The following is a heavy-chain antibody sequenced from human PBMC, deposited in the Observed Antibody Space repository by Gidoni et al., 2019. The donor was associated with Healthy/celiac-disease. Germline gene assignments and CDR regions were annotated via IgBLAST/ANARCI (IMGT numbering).Heavy chain of an antibody. Sequence: QVQLVQSGAEVTKPGSSVKVSCKSSGGPFSSYAISWVRQAPGQGLEWMGRIIPIRGIANYAQKFQGRVTITADKSTSTAYMELSSLRSEDTAVYYCARVYDSSGYTYFDYWGQGTLVTVSS. V-gene: IGHV1-69*04. CDR3: ARVYDSSGYTYFDY. CDR2: IIPIRGIA. CDR1: GGPFSSYA. D-gene: IGHD3-22*01. J-gene: IGHJ4*02.